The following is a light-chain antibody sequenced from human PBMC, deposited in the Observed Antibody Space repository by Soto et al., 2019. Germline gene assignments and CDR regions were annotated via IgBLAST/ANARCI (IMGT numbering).Light chain of an antibody. CDR3: QQSYTPSRT. Sequence: DIQMTQSPSSLSTSVGDRVTITCRASQSISSNLTWYQQRPGKAPKLLIFAASSLQRGVPSRFSGSGSGTDFTLTISSLQPEDVATYFCQQSYTPSRTFGQGTKVEIK. J-gene: IGKJ1*01. CDR1: QSISSN. CDR2: AAS. V-gene: IGKV1-39*01.